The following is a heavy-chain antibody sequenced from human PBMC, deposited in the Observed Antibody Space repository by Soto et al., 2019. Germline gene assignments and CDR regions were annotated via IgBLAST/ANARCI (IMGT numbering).Heavy chain of an antibody. D-gene: IGHD6-19*01. Sequence: GASLKISCQASGYSFTSYWIGWVHQMPGKGLEWMVIIYPGDSDTIYSPSFQGQATTSADNSITTAHLQWSRLRALDTGVYYCSGGVSYKFLGIAVSARFEYWGQGTVVTVSS. CDR3: SGGVSYKFLGIAVSARFEY. CDR2: IYPGDSDT. V-gene: IGHV5-51*07. J-gene: IGHJ4*02. CDR1: GYSFTSYW.